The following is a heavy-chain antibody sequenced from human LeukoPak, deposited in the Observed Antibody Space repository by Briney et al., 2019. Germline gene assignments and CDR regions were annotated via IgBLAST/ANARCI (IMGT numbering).Heavy chain of an antibody. CDR1: GSSISSYY. CDR2: IYYTGST. J-gene: IGHJ4*02. CDR3: WRVGGWEPKLHGVTFDY. V-gene: IGHV4-59*01. Sequence: PSETLSLTCTVSGSSISSYYWSLIRQPPGKGLEWIGYIYYTGSTNYNPSLKSRVTMSADTSKNQFSLKLSSVTAADTAVYVCWRVGGWEPKLHGVTFDYLGQGTLVTVSS. D-gene: IGHD1-26*01.